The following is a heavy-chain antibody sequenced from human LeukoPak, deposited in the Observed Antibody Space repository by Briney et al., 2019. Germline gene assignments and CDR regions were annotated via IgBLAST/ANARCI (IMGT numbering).Heavy chain of an antibody. Sequence: SETLSLTCAVSGYSIGSGYYWGWIRQPPGEGLEWIGCIYHSGSTYYNPSLKSRVTISVDTSKNQFSLKLSSVTAADTAVYYCARSYCSVSSCYLAYWGQGTLVTVSS. V-gene: IGHV4-38-2*01. CDR1: GYSIGSGYY. CDR3: ARSYCSVSSCYLAY. J-gene: IGHJ4*02. D-gene: IGHD2-2*01. CDR2: IYHSGST.